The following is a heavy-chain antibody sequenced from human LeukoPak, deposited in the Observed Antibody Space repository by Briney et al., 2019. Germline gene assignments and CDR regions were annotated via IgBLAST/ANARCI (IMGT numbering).Heavy chain of an antibody. CDR3: ARDFDSSGYFQAG. CDR2: INPNSGGT. J-gene: IGHJ4*02. V-gene: IGHV1-2*06. Sequence: GASVKVSCKASGYTFTGYYMHWVRQAPGQGLEWMGRINPNSGGTNYAQKFQGRVTMTRDTSISTAYMELSRLRSDDTAVYYCARDFDSSGYFQAGRGQGTLVTVSS. CDR1: GYTFTGYY. D-gene: IGHD3-22*01.